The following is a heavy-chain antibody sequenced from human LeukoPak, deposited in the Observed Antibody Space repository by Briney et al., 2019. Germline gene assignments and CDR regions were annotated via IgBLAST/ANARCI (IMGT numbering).Heavy chain of an antibody. V-gene: IGHV3-53*01. CDR3: AKCCSGGSCYNPSLPSRTSSYYFDY. CDR1: GFTVSSNY. J-gene: IGHJ4*02. CDR2: IYSGGTT. Sequence: GGSLRHSCAASGFTVSSNYMNWVRQAPGKGLEWVSVIYSGGTTYYADSVKGRFTISRDSSKNTLYLQMNSLRAEDTAVYYCAKCCSGGSCYNPSLPSRTSSYYFDYWGQGTLVAVSS. D-gene: IGHD2-15*01.